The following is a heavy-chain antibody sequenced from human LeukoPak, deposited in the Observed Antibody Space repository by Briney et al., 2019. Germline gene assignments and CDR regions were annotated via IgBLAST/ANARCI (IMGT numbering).Heavy chain of an antibody. CDR1: GGSISSGGYY. D-gene: IGHD3-3*01. V-gene: IGHV4-31*03. J-gene: IGHJ3*02. Sequence: SQTLSLTCTVSGGSISSGGYYWSWIRQHPGKGLEWIGYIYYSGSTYYNPSLKSRVTISVDTSKNQFSLKLSSVTAADTAVYYCARWEWSTHSYAFDIWGQGTMVTVSS. CDR3: ARWEWSTHSYAFDI. CDR2: IYYSGST.